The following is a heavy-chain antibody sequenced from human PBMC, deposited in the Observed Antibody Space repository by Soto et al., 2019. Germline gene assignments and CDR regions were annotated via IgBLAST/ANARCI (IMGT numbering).Heavy chain of an antibody. Sequence: EVQLLESGGGLVQPGGSLRLSCAASGFTFSNYAMNWVRQAPGKGLEWVSAVSGSGGSTYYADSVKGRFTISRDNSKNTLYLQMNSLRAEDTAVYYCAKGERGYCSGGSCYLGDYWGQGTLVTVSS. V-gene: IGHV3-23*01. J-gene: IGHJ4*02. CDR1: GFTFSNYA. CDR2: VSGSGGST. D-gene: IGHD2-15*01. CDR3: AKGERGYCSGGSCYLGDY.